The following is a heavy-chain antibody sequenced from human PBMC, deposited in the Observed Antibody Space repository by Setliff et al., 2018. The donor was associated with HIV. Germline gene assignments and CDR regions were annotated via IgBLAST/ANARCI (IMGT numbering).Heavy chain of an antibody. Sequence: PSETLSLTCAVSGYSISSGYYWGWIRQPPGKGLEWIGSIYHSGSTYYNLSLKSRVTISVDTAKNQFSLKLRSVTAADTAVYYCARDRATGRFDPWGQGTLVTVSS. CDR1: GYSISSGYY. CDR2: IYHSGST. J-gene: IGHJ5*02. CDR3: ARDRATGRFDP. V-gene: IGHV4-38-2*02.